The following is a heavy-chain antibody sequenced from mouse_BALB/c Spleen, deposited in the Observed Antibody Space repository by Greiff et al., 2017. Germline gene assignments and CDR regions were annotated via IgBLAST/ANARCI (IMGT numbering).Heavy chain of an antibody. CDR2: IHPSDSET. CDR1: GYSFTSYW. J-gene: IGHJ3*01. Sequence: QVQLQQPGAELVRPGASVKLSCKASGYSFTSYWMNWVKQRPGQGLEWIGMIHPSDSETRLNQKFKDKATLTVDKSPSTAYMQLSSPTSEDSAVYYCARGGYYDYGEGAWFAYWGQGTLVTVSA. V-gene: IGHV1-61*01. D-gene: IGHD2-4*01. CDR3: ARGGYYDYGEGAWFAY.